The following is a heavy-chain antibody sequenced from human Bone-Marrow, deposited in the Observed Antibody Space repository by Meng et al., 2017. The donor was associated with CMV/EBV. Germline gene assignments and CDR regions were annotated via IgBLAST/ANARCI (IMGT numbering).Heavy chain of an antibody. CDR3: ARDGGSVSMIVVANYFDY. J-gene: IGHJ4*02. CDR2: ISSLSSYR. D-gene: IGHD3-22*01. V-gene: IGHV3-21*01. Sequence: TFSGYSMHWVRQAPGKGLEWVSSISSLSSYRYYADSVKGRFTISRDNAKNSLYLQMNSLRAEDTAVYYCARDGGSVSMIVVANYFDYWGQGTLVTVSS. CDR1: TFSGYS.